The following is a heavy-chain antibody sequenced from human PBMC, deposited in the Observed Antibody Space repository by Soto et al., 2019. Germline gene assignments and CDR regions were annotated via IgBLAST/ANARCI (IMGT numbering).Heavy chain of an antibody. Sequence: ASVKVSCKASGYSFTSYGISWVRQAPGQGLEWMGWISGYNGNTNYAQKLQGRVTMTTDTSTSTAYMELRSLRSDDTAVYYCASVRFLEWLLYDYWGQGTLVTVSS. D-gene: IGHD3-3*01. CDR1: GYSFTSYG. J-gene: IGHJ4*02. V-gene: IGHV1-18*01. CDR2: ISGYNGNT. CDR3: ASVRFLEWLLYDY.